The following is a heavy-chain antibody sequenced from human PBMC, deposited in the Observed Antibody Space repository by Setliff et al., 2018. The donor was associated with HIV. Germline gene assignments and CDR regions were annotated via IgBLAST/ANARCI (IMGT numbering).Heavy chain of an antibody. Sequence: PSETLSLTCTVSGGSISSYYWSWIRQPPGKGLEWIGYIYYSGSTNYNPSLKSRVTISVDTSKNQFSLKLSSVTAADTAVYYCARLGDSSGHYGPRGRYFDYWGQGTLVTVSS. D-gene: IGHD3-22*01. CDR3: ARLGDSSGHYGPRGRYFDY. CDR2: IYYSGST. V-gene: IGHV4-59*08. CDR1: GGSISSYY. J-gene: IGHJ4*02.